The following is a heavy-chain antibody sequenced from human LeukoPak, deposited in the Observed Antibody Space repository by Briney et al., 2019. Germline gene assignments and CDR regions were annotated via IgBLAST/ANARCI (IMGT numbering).Heavy chain of an antibody. Sequence: GGSLRLSCAASGFTFSSYSMNWVRQAPGKGLEWVSYISSSSSTIYYADSVKGRFTISRDNAKNSLYLQMNSLRAEDTAVYYCARSFGDTRYCSGGSCYSDYWGQGTPVTVSS. CDR3: ARSFGDTRYCSGGSCYSDY. D-gene: IGHD2-15*01. CDR2: ISSSSSTI. V-gene: IGHV3-48*01. CDR1: GFTFSSYS. J-gene: IGHJ4*02.